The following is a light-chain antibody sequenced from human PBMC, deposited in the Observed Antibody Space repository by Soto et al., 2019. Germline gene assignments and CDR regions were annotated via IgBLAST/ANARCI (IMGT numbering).Light chain of an antibody. CDR2: KAS. V-gene: IGKV1-5*03. Sequence: DIQMTQSPSTLSASVGDRVTITCRASQSISSWLAWYQQKPGKAPKLLIYKASSLESGVPSRFSGSGSGTEFTLTISSLQPDDFATYYCQQYNNYPYTFGQGTNLDIK. CDR1: QSISSW. CDR3: QQYNNYPYT. J-gene: IGKJ2*01.